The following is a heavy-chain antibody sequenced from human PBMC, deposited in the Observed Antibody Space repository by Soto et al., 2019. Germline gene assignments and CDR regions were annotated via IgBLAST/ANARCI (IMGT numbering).Heavy chain of an antibody. J-gene: IGHJ4*02. CDR1: GDSVSSNSAA. D-gene: IGHD5-18*01. V-gene: IGHV6-1*01. CDR3: ARGGGYSYFGPPNLKYYFDY. CDR2: TYYRSKWYN. Sequence: PSQTLSLTCAISGDSVSSNSAAWNWIRQSPSRSLEWLGRTYYRSKWYNDYAVSVKSRITINPDTSKNQFSLQLNSVTPEDTAVYYCARGGGYSYFGPPNLKYYFDYWGQGTLVTVSS.